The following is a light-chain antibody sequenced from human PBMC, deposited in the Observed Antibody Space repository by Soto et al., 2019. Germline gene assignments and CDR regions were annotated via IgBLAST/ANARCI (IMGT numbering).Light chain of an antibody. V-gene: IGLV2-14*02. CDR2: EVT. CDR3: SSYSTCSTDVV. CDR1: SRDIGSYNL. J-gene: IGLJ2*01. Sequence: QSALTQPASMSGSPGQSITISCTGTSRDIGSYNLVSWYQQYPDKAPKLLIYEVTYRPSGISNRFSGSKSGNTASLTISGLQAEDEADYYCSSYSTCSTDVVFGGGTKLTVL.